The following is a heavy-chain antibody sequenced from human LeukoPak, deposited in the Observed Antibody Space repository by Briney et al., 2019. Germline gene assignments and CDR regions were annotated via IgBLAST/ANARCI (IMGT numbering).Heavy chain of an antibody. J-gene: IGHJ4*02. Sequence: ESGPTLVNPTQTLTLTCTFSGFSLSTSGMCVSWIRQPPGKALEWLARIDWDDDKYYSTSLKTRLTISKDTSKNQVVLTMTNMDPVDTATYYCARNLFFDYYDSSGYPPYFDYWGQGTLVTVSS. V-gene: IGHV2-70*11. CDR2: IDWDDDK. CDR3: ARNLFFDYYDSSGYPPYFDY. D-gene: IGHD3-22*01. CDR1: GFSLSTSGMC.